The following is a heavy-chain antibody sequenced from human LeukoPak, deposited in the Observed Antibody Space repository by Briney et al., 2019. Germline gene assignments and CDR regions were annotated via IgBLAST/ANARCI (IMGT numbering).Heavy chain of an antibody. J-gene: IGHJ4*02. V-gene: IGHV1-24*01. CDR3: ATGPRAMIVVAEYHFDY. CDR1: GYTLTELS. Sequence: VASVKVSCKVSGYTLTELSMHWVRQAPGKGLEWMGGFDPEDGETIYVQKFQGRVTMTEDTSTDTAYMELSSLRTEDTAVYYCATGPRAMIVVAEYHFDYWGQGTLVTVSS. CDR2: FDPEDGET. D-gene: IGHD3-22*01.